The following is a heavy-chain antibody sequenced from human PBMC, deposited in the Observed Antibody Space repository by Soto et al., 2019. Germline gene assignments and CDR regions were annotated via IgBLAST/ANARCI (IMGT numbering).Heavy chain of an antibody. Sequence: SSVKLSCKSSGYPFTSYDINWVRQATGQGLEWMGWMNPNSGNTGYAQKFQGRVTMTRNTSISTAYMELSSLRSEDTAVYYCARAPAAGLYYYYYYMDVWGKGTTVTVSS. CDR3: ARAPAAGLYYYYYYMDV. V-gene: IGHV1-8*01. CDR1: GYPFTSYD. CDR2: MNPNSGNT. J-gene: IGHJ6*03. D-gene: IGHD6-13*01.